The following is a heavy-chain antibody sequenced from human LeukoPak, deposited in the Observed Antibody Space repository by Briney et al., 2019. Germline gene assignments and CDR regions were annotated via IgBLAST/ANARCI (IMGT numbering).Heavy chain of an antibody. CDR2: INHSGST. J-gene: IGHJ4*02. CDR3: ARDSPTIFGVVQDY. V-gene: IGHV4-34*01. CDR1: GGSFSGYY. Sequence: NTSETLSLTCAVYGGSFSGYYWSWIRQPPGKGLEWIGEINHSGSTNYNPSLKSRVTISVDTSKNQFSLKLSSVTAADTAVYYCARDSPTIFGVVQDYWGQGTLVTVSS. D-gene: IGHD3-3*01.